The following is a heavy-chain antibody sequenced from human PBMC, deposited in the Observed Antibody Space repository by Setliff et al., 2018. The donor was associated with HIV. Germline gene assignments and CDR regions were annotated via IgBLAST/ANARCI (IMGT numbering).Heavy chain of an antibody. Sequence: SVKVSCKTSGYTFTDYYMHWVRQAPGQGLEWMGIINPSSGSTSYTQMFRGRVTMTRDTSTSTVYMELSGLRSEDTAVYYCASLVAAAGTRPYYYYMDVWGKGTTVTVSS. CDR1: GYTFTDYY. V-gene: IGHV1-46*01. D-gene: IGHD6-13*01. J-gene: IGHJ6*03. CDR3: ASLVAAAGTRPYYYYMDV. CDR2: INPSSGST.